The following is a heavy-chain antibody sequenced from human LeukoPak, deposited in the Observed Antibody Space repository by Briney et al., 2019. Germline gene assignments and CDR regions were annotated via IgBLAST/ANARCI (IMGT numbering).Heavy chain of an antibody. V-gene: IGHV1-8*01. CDR3: ARGPPYSSGYYPPDY. CDR1: GYTFTSYD. Sequence: GASVKVSCKASGYTFTSYDINWVRQATGQGLEWMGWMNPNSGNTGYAQKFQGRVTMTRNTSISTAYMELSSLRSEDTAVYYCARGPPYSSGYYPPDYWGRGTLVTVSS. J-gene: IGHJ4*02. D-gene: IGHD3-22*01. CDR2: MNPNSGNT.